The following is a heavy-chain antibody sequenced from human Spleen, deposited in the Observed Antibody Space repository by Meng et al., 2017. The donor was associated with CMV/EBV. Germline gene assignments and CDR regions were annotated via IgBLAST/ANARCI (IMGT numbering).Heavy chain of an antibody. CDR2: IYYSGST. V-gene: IGHV4-59*01. CDR3: ARGGGSGYCSSASCDPYYYAMDV. CDR1: GGSISSYY. Sequence: SETLSLTCTVSGGSISSYYWSWIRQPPGKGLEWIGYIYYSGSTNYNPSLKSRVTMLVDTSKNQFSLKLSSVTAADTAVYYCARGGGSGYCSSASCDPYYYAMDVWGQGTTVTVSS. J-gene: IGHJ6*02. D-gene: IGHD2-2*01.